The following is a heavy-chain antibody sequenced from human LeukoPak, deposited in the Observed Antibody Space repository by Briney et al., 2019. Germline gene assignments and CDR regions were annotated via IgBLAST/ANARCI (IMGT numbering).Heavy chain of an antibody. CDR1: GFTFSSYE. CDR3: ARDLWKCGSCYSY. V-gene: IGHV3-48*03. CDR2: ISSSGSTI. Sequence: PGGSLRLSCAASGFTFSSYEMNWVRQAPGKGLEWVSYISSSGSTIYYADSVKGRFTISRDNAKNSLYLQMNSLRAEDTAVYYCARDLWKCGSCYSYWGQGTLVTVSS. J-gene: IGHJ4*02. D-gene: IGHD2-15*01.